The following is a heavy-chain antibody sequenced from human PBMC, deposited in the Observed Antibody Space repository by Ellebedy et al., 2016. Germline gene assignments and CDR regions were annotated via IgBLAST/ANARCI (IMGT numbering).Heavy chain of an antibody. Sequence: GESLKISCAASGFTFHDYAMHWVRQAPGKGLEWVSLIDWNGGSTYYADSVKGRFTISRDNSINSLYLQMNSLRAEDSGLYYCAKDIRYDNFGYFEYWGQGTLVTVSS. CDR3: AKDIRYDNFGYFEY. D-gene: IGHD3-22*01. V-gene: IGHV3-43D*03. CDR1: GFTFHDYA. CDR2: IDWNGGST. J-gene: IGHJ4*02.